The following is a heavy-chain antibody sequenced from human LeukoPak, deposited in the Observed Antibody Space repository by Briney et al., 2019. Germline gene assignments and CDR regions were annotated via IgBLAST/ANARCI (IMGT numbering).Heavy chain of an antibody. V-gene: IGHV4-4*02. CDR2: IDHSGGT. D-gene: IGHD2-8*01. CDR3: ATNGYYCMDV. J-gene: IGHJ6*03. Sequence: SGTLSLTCAVSGGSISSSTNWWSWVRQPPGTGLEWIGEIDHSGGTNYNSSLKSLITISVDNAQNQFSLKVNSLTAADTAVYYCATNGYYCMDVWGKGTTVTVSS. CDR1: GGSISSSTNW.